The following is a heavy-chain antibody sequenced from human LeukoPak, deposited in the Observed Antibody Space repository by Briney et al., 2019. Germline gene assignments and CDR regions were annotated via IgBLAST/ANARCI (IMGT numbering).Heavy chain of an antibody. Sequence: PSETLSLTCAVSGGSISSSNWWSWVRQPPGKGLEWIGEIYHSGSTNYNPSLKSRVTISVDTSKNQFSLKLSSVTAADTAVYYCARIDFRGYYYGSGSARRAKERVWEIDYWGQGTLVTVSS. J-gene: IGHJ4*02. CDR3: ARIDFRGYYYGSGSARRAKERVWEIDY. V-gene: IGHV4-4*02. D-gene: IGHD3-10*01. CDR1: GGSISSSNW. CDR2: IYHSGST.